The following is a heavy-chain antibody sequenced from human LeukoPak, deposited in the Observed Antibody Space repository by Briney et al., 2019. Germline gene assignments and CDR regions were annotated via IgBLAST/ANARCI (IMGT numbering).Heavy chain of an antibody. Sequence: GGSLKLSCAASGSTFSIYTMNWVRQAPGKGLEWVSYISGSSTTIYYADSVKGRFTISRDNAKNSLYLQMNSLRAEDTAVYYCARGAYGDYYFDYWGQGTLVTVSS. CDR3: ARGAYGDYYFDY. CDR1: GSTFSIYT. D-gene: IGHD4-17*01. J-gene: IGHJ4*02. V-gene: IGHV3-48*01. CDR2: ISGSSTTI.